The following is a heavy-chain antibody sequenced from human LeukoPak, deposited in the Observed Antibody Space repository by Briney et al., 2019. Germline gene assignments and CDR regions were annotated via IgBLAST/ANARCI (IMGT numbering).Heavy chain of an antibody. D-gene: IGHD2-2*01. V-gene: IGHV1-2*02. CDR2: IDPERGDT. CDR3: ARDVPRYSTRFDI. Sequence: EASVKVSCKASEYTFTAYYVHWVRQAPGQGLEWMGWIDPERGDTNYAQKFQGRVTLTRDTSFSTAYMELSSLTSDDTAMYYCARDVPRYSTRFDIWGQGTMVTVSS. J-gene: IGHJ3*02. CDR1: EYTFTAYY.